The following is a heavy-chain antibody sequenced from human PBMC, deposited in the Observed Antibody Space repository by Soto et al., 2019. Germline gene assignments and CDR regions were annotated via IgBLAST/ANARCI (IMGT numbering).Heavy chain of an antibody. D-gene: IGHD3-10*01. J-gene: IGHJ1*01. Sequence: QLQLQESGPGLVKPSETLSLTCTVSGGSISSSSYYWGWIRQPPGKGLEWIGSIYYSGSTYYNPSLKSRFTISVDTSKNQFSLKLSSVTAADTAVYYCARHRSLTGEFPEYFQHWGQGTLVTVSS. CDR2: IYYSGST. V-gene: IGHV4-39*01. CDR3: ARHRSLTGEFPEYFQH. CDR1: GGSISSSSYY.